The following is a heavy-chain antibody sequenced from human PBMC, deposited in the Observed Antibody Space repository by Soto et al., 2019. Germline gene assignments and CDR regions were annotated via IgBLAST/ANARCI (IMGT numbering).Heavy chain of an antibody. CDR3: AKGPSVRVVPAATYGGVY. CDR1: GFTFSDYY. Sequence: GGSLRLSCEGSGFTFSDYYISWIRQAPGKGLEWISYSSNSGTFSRYADSVKGRFSISRDNSKNTLYLQMNSLRAEDTAVYYCAKGPSVRVVPAATYGGVYWGQGTLVTVSS. CDR2: SSNSGTFS. D-gene: IGHD2-2*01. J-gene: IGHJ4*02. V-gene: IGHV3-11*06.